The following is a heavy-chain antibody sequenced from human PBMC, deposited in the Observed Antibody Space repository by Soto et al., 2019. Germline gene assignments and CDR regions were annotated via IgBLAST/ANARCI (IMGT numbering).Heavy chain of an antibody. CDR1: GYTFTSYA. Sequence: QVQLVQSGAEEKKPGASVKVSCKASGYTFTSYAMHWVRQAPGQRLEWMGWINAGNGNTKYSQKFQGRVTINRDTSASTAYMALSRLRSEDTAVYYCARAWVVVTAPDSWGQGPLVTVSS. D-gene: IGHD2-21*02. CDR2: INAGNGNT. J-gene: IGHJ4*02. CDR3: ARAWVVVTAPDS. V-gene: IGHV1-3*05.